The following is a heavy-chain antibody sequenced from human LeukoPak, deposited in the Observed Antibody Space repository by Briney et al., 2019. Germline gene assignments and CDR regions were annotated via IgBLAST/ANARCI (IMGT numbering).Heavy chain of an antibody. CDR1: GDSINGYF. V-gene: IGHV4-59*08. CDR2: IYHSGTT. Sequence: ASETLSLTCTVSGDSINGYFWGWIRQPPGKGLEWIGYIYHSGTTNYNPSLKSRVTILVDTSKSQFSLRLSSVTAADTAVYYCARQDTSMVTYYWGQGTLVTVSS. J-gene: IGHJ4*02. D-gene: IGHD5-18*01. CDR3: ARQDTSMVTYY.